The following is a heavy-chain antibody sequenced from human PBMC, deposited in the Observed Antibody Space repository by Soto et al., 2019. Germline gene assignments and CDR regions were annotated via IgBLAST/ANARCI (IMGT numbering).Heavy chain of an antibody. D-gene: IGHD4-17*01. V-gene: IGHV5-51*01. CDR3: AGQGNGPEGFEY. J-gene: IGHJ4*02. Sequence: DSLKISCKGSGYYFPSYLIGWVRQMPGKGLEWMGIFYPGDSDTRYSPSFQGQVPISADSSISTAYLKWSSLKPSDTAMYYCAGQGNGPEGFEYWGQGPLVTVS. CDR1: GYYFPSYL. CDR2: FYPGDSDT.